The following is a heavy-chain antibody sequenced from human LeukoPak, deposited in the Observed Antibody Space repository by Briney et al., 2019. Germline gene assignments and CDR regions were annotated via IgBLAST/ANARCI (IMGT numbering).Heavy chain of an antibody. Sequence: SETLSLTCTVSGASISGYFWSWIRQPPGKGLEWIGYISSSGNTYYNPSLKSRVTISVDTSKNQFSLKLTSVTAADTAVYYCARGVTMIVVVIHDWYFDLWGRGTLVTVSS. CDR1: GASISGYF. J-gene: IGHJ2*01. D-gene: IGHD3-22*01. CDR3: ARGVTMIVVVIHDWYFDL. CDR2: ISSSGNT. V-gene: IGHV4-4*08.